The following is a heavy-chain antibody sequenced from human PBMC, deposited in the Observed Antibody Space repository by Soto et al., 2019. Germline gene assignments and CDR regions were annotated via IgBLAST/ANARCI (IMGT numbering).Heavy chain of an antibody. D-gene: IGHD3-22*01. V-gene: IGHV3-74*01. J-gene: IGHJ4*02. CDR1: GFTFSSYW. CDR2: INSDGSST. Sequence: GGSLRLSCAASGFTFSSYWMHWVRQAPGKGLVWVSRINSDGSSTSYADSVKGRFTISRDNAKNTLYLQMNSLRAEDTAVYYCARGGASQYYYDSSGYCVDYWGQGTLVTVSS. CDR3: ARGGASQYYYDSSGYCVDY.